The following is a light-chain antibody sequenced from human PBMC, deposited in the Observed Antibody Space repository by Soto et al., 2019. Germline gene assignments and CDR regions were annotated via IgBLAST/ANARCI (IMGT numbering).Light chain of an antibody. CDR3: QQRNVWPTIP. CDR2: DST. Sequence: VLTQSPATLSLSPGERATLSCRASQSIHTSLAWYQQKPGQPPRLVVYDSTLRANGVPDRFGGSRSGTEFTLTITNLDPEGFAVYYCQQRNVWPTIPFGQGTRLEIX. J-gene: IGKJ5*01. CDR1: QSIHTS. V-gene: IGKV3-11*01.